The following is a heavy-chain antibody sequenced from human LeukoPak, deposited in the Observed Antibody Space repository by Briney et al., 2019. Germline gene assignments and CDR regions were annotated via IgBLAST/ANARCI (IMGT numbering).Heavy chain of an antibody. V-gene: IGHV1-46*01. CDR2: INPSGGST. D-gene: IGHD1-26*01. Sequence: GGSLRLSCAASGFTFSGSAMHWVRQAPGQGPEWMGIINPSGGSTIYGQKFQGRVTMTRDMSTSTVFMELNSLKSEDTAVYFCARGGVGRYSDYYYYMDVWGNGTTVTVSS. J-gene: IGHJ6*03. CDR3: ARGGVGRYSDYYYYMDV. CDR1: GFTFSGSA.